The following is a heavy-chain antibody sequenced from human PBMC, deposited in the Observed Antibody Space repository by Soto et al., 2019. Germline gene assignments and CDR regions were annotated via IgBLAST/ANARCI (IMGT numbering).Heavy chain of an antibody. CDR1: GYSFTSYW. CDR3: AIRRFYCSGGSCLAAFDI. D-gene: IGHD2-15*01. J-gene: IGHJ3*02. V-gene: IGHV5-51*01. CDR2: IYPGDSDT. Sequence: GESLKISCKGSGYSFTSYWIGWVRQMPGKGLEWMGIIYPGDSDTRYSPSFQGQVTISADKSISTAYLQWSSLKASDTAMYYCAIRRFYCSGGSCLAAFDIWGQGTMVTVSS.